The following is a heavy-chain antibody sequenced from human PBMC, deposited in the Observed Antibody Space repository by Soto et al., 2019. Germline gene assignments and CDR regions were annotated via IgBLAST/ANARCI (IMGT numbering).Heavy chain of an antibody. Sequence: QITLKESGPTLVKPTQTLTVTCTFSGFSLSTSGAGVGWIRQSPGKAPEWLALISWKDEKRYNPGLKSRLTSTKDTSKNQVVLTVTNVDPVDTATYFCAHRYGGNYYRWYFDSWGQGTLVTVSS. CDR2: ISWKDEK. CDR3: AHRYGGNYYRWYFDS. V-gene: IGHV2-5*01. D-gene: IGHD1-26*01. CDR1: GFSLSTSGAG. J-gene: IGHJ4*02.